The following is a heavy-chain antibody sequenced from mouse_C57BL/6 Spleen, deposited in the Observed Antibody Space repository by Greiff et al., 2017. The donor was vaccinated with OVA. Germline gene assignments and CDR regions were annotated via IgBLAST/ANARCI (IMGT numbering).Heavy chain of an antibody. CDR1: GYTFTSYW. J-gene: IGHJ4*01. Sequence: QVQLKESGAELAKPGASVKLSCKASGYTFTSYWMHWVKQRPGQGLEWIGYINPSSGYTKYNQKFKDKATLTADKSSSTAYMQLSSLTSEDSAVYYCARREYPYAMDYWGQGTSVTVSS. V-gene: IGHV1-7*01. CDR2: INPSSGYT. CDR3: ARREYPYAMDY. D-gene: IGHD2-10*02.